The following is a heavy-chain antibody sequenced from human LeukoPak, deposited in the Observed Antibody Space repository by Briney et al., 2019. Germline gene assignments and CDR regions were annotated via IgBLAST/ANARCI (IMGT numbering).Heavy chain of an antibody. CDR1: GYTFTSYY. V-gene: IGHV1-46*01. D-gene: IGHD2-15*01. CDR2: INPSGGST. CDR3: ARDLVRCSGGSCYPQYYFDY. J-gene: IGHJ4*02. Sequence: ASVKVSCKASGYTFTSYYMHWVRQAPGQGLEWMGIINPSGGSTAYAHQFQGRVTMTRDTSTSTVYVEVSSLRSEDTAVYYCARDLVRCSGGSCYPQYYFDYWGQGTLVTASS.